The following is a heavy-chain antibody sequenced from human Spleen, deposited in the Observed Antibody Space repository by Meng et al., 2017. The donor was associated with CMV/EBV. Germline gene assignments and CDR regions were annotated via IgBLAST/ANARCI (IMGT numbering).Heavy chain of an antibody. CDR3: ARADSGSYYPSFDY. J-gene: IGHJ4*02. D-gene: IGHD1-26*01. CDR1: GYTFTDYY. Sequence: ASVKVSCMTSGYTFTDYYMHWVRQAPGQGLEWMGWINPNSGGTKYAQKFQGRVTMTRDASITTAYMELKRLRSDDTAVYYCARADSGSYYPSFDYWGQGTLVTVSS. CDR2: INPNSGGT. V-gene: IGHV1-2*02.